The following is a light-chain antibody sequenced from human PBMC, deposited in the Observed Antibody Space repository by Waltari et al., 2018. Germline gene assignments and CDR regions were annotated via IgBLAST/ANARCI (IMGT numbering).Light chain of an antibody. CDR2: EGS. CDR3: CSYAGSNSWV. Sequence: QSALTQTASVSGSPGQSFTISCTGTSSAVGSYNLVSWYQQHPGKVPKFMIYEGSERPSGVSNRFSGTKSGNTATLTISGLQAEDEADYYCCSYAGSNSWVFGGGTKLTVV. J-gene: IGLJ3*02. CDR1: SSAVGSYNL. V-gene: IGLV2-23*01.